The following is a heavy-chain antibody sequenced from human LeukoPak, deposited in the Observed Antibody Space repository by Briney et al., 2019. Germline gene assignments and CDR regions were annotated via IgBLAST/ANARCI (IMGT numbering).Heavy chain of an antibody. V-gene: IGHV3-30-3*01. Sequence: GGSLRLSCAASGFTFSDYYMSWIRQAPGKGLEWVAVISYDGSNKYYADSVKGRFTISRDNSKNTLYLQMNSLRAEDTAVYYCARPDSYDSSGRFDYWGQGTLVTVSS. J-gene: IGHJ4*02. D-gene: IGHD3-22*01. CDR1: GFTFSDYY. CDR3: ARPDSYDSSGRFDY. CDR2: ISYDGSNK.